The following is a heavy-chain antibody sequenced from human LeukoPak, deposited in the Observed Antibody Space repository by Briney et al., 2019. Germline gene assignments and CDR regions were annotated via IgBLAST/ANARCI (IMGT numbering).Heavy chain of an antibody. D-gene: IGHD3-9*01. CDR1: GFTFSGFT. CDR3: ARVQTGSYTLVGHMDV. V-gene: IGHV3-21*01. J-gene: IGHJ6*03. CDR2: ISRSSSYI. Sequence: GGSLRLSCAASGFTFSGFTMSWVRQAPGKGLEWVSSISRSSSYIYYADSVKGRFTVSRDNARNSHFLQMNSLRAEDTAVYYCARVQTGSYTLVGHMDVWGKGTTVTVSS.